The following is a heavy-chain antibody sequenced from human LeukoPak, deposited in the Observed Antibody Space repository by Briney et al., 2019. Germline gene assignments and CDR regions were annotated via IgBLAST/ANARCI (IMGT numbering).Heavy chain of an antibody. D-gene: IGHD6-13*01. CDR3: AKDAAGSSSWANY. Sequence: GRSLRLSCAASGFTFSSFGMHWVRQAPGKGLEWVAVIWYDGSNKYYADSVKGRFTISRDNSKNTLSLQMNSLRAEDTAVYYCAKDAAGSSSWANYWGEGGLVTVSS. CDR1: GFTFSSFG. V-gene: IGHV3-33*06. J-gene: IGHJ4*02. CDR2: IWYDGSNK.